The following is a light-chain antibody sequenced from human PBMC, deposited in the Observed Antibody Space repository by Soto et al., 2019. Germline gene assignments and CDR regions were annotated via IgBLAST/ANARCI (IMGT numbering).Light chain of an antibody. J-gene: IGLJ2*01. V-gene: IGLV1-44*01. Sequence: QSVLTQPPSASGTPGQRVTISCSGSSSNIGSNTVNWYQQLPGTAPKLLIYSNNQRPSGVPDRFSGSKSGTSASLAISGLQSEDEADYYCAASDDSLNGQVVFGGGTKLTVL. CDR1: SSNIGSNT. CDR2: SNN. CDR3: AASDDSLNGQVV.